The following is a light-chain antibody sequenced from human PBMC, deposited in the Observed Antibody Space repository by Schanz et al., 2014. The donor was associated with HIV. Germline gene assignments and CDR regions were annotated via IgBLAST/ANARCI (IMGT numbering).Light chain of an antibody. CDR3: SSYTSSSPVV. CDR2: DVS. J-gene: IGLJ2*01. V-gene: IGLV2-14*01. CDR1: SSDVGGYNY. Sequence: QSALTQPASVSGSPGQSITISCTGTSSDVGGYNYPSWYQQHPGKAPKLMIYDVSNRPSGVSNRFSGSKSGNTASLTISGLQAEDEADYYCSSYTSSSPVVFGGGTKLTVL.